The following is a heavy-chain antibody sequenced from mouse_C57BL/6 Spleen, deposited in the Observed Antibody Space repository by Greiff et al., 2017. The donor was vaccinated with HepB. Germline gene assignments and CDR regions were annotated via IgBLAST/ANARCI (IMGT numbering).Heavy chain of an antibody. J-gene: IGHJ1*03. CDR1: GYTFTSYW. Sequence: QVQLKQPGAELVKPGASVKLSCKASGYTFTSYWMHWVKQRPGRGLEWIGRIDPNSGGTKYNEKFKSKATLTVDKPSSTAYMQLSSLTSEDSAVYYCARTVVPWYFDVWGTGTTVTVSS. V-gene: IGHV1-72*01. D-gene: IGHD1-1*01. CDR3: ARTVVPWYFDV. CDR2: IDPNSGGT.